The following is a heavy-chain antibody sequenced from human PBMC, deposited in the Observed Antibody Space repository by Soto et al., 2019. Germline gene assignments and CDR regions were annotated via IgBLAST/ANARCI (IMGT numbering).Heavy chain of an antibody. V-gene: IGHV1-2*04. Sequence: ASAKVSCKASGYTFTGYYMHWVRQAPGQGLEWMGWINPNSGGTNYAQKFQGWVTMTRDTSISTAYMELSRLRSDDTAVYYCARNKRSTVAGVDYWGQGTLVTVSS. CDR3: ARNKRSTVAGVDY. D-gene: IGHD6-19*01. CDR2: INPNSGGT. CDR1: GYTFTGYY. J-gene: IGHJ4*02.